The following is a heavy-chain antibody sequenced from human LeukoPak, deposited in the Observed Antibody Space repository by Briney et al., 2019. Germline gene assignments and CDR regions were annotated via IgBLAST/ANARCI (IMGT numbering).Heavy chain of an antibody. CDR1: GGSVSSANSY. CDR3: ARWDYYYAMDV. V-gene: IGHV4-61*01. J-gene: IGHJ6*04. CDR2: ISSSGTT. Sequence: PSETLSLSCTVSGGSVSSANSYWTWIRQPPGRGPEWIGYISSSGTTKYNPSLKSRVTISPDTSKNQFSLKVTSVTAADTAVYYCARWDYYYAMDVWGKGTTVDVSS.